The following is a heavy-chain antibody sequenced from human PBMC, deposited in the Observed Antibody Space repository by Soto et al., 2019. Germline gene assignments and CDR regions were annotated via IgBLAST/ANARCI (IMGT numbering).Heavy chain of an antibody. CDR2: IYSGGST. D-gene: IGHD2-15*01. J-gene: IGHJ3*02. Sequence: EVQLVESGGALVQPGGSLRLSCAASGFTVSSNYMSWVRQAPGKGLEWVSVIYSGGSTYYADSVKGRFTISRDNSKNTLYLQMNSLRAEDTAVYYCARGFTVVVAAADDAFDIWGQGTMVTVSS. V-gene: IGHV3-66*01. CDR3: ARGFTVVVAAADDAFDI. CDR1: GFTVSSNY.